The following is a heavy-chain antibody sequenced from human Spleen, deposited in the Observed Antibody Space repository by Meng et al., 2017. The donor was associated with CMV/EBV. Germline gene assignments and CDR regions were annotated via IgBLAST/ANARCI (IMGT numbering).Heavy chain of an antibody. CDR3: ARDRRVVGATTYDAFDI. D-gene: IGHD1-26*01. Sequence: GESLKISCAASGFTFSISPMHWVRQAPGKGLEWVAFIRSDGTNQYYADSVKGRFTISRDNSKNTMYLQMNRLRPDDTAVYYCARDRRVVGATTYDAFDIWGQGTMVTVSS. J-gene: IGHJ3*02. CDR1: GFTFSISP. V-gene: IGHV3-30*02. CDR2: IRSDGTNQ.